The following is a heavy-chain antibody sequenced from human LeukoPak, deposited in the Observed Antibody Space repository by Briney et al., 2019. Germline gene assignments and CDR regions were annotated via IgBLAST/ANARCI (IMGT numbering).Heavy chain of an antibody. D-gene: IGHD4-17*01. CDR2: IKYSSSTI. Sequence: GGSLRLSCATSGFTFRNAWMTWVRQAPGKGLEWVSYIKYSSSTIFYAESVRGRFTISRDNAKNSLFLQMNSLRDEDTAVYYCASAGSTTLTRWFDHWGQGSLVTVSS. V-gene: IGHV3-48*02. CDR3: ASAGSTTLTRWFDH. J-gene: IGHJ5*02. CDR1: GFTFRNAW.